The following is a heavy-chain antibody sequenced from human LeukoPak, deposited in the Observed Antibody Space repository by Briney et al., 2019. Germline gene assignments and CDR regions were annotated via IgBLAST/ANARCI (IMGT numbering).Heavy chain of an antibody. V-gene: IGHV3-53*01. CDR3: AEVSDSGYWPQFDY. Sequence: PGGSLRLSCAASGFTVSSNYMSWVRQAPGKGLEWVSVIYSGGSTYYADSVKGRFTISRDNSKNTLYLQMNSLRAEDTAVYYCAEVSDSGYWPQFDYWGQGTLVTVSS. CDR1: GFTVSSNY. J-gene: IGHJ4*02. CDR2: IYSGGST. D-gene: IGHD3-22*01.